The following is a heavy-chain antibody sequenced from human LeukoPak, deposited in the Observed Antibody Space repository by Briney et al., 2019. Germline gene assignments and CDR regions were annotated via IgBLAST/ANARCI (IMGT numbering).Heavy chain of an antibody. CDR2: ISYDGSNK. Sequence: PGGSLRLSCAASGFTFSSYGMHWVRQAPGKGLEWVAVISYDGSNKYYADSVKGRFTISRDNSKNTLYLQMNSLRAEDTALYHCARGMGATDLTLYFDYWGQGTLVTVSS. J-gene: IGHJ4*02. CDR1: GFTFSSYG. V-gene: IGHV3-30*03. CDR3: ARGMGATDLTLYFDY. D-gene: IGHD1-26*01.